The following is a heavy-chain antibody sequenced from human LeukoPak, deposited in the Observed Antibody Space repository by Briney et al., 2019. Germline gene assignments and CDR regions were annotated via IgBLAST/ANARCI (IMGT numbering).Heavy chain of an antibody. D-gene: IGHD6-25*01. V-gene: IGHV4-59*01. Sequence: SETLSLTCSVSGGSIGRYYWNWLRQPPGKGLEWIGSSHYSGSTNYNPSLKSRVSISVDASKNQSSLKLSSVTAADTAVYYCAREFRIPAARVYSFDSWGQGTLVTVFS. CDR2: SHYSGST. J-gene: IGHJ4*02. CDR1: GGSIGRYY. CDR3: AREFRIPAARVYSFDS.